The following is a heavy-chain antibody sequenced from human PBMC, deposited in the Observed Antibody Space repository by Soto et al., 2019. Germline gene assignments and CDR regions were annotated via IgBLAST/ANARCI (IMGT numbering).Heavy chain of an antibody. CDR2: IYHSGST. CDR1: GGSISSGGYS. V-gene: IGHV4-30-2*01. Sequence: QLQLQESGSGLVKRSQNLSITCAVSGGSISSGGYSWSWIRQPPGKGLEWIGYIYHSGSTYYNPSLKSRVTISVDRSKNQFSLKLSSVTAADTAVYYCARELYGDYIDYWGQGTLVTVSS. J-gene: IGHJ4*02. D-gene: IGHD4-17*01. CDR3: ARELYGDYIDY.